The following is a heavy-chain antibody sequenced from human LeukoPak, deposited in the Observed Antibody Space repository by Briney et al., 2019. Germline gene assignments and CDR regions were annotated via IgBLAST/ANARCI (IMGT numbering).Heavy chain of an antibody. CDR3: ARDRRCSSTSCYYASNNWFDP. J-gene: IGHJ5*02. Sequence: ASVKVSCKASGGTFSSYAISWVRQAPGQGLEWMGGIIPIFGTANYAQKFQGRVTITADESTSTAYMELSSLRSEDTAVYYCARDRRCSSTSCYYASNNWFDPWGQGTLVTVS. CDR2: IIPIFGTA. D-gene: IGHD2-2*01. V-gene: IGHV1-69*13. CDR1: GGTFSSYA.